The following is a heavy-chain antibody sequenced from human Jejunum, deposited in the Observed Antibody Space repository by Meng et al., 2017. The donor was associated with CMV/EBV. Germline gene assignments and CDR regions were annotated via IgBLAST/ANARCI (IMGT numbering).Heavy chain of an antibody. V-gene: IGHV2-5*02. CDR2: IYWDDDK. D-gene: IGHD3-22*01. Sequence: GLDLEWLALIYWDDDKRYSPSLKSRLTITKDTSKNQVVLTMTNMDPVDTATYYCTHRPMTSAYYYFDYWGQGTLVTVSS. J-gene: IGHJ4*02. CDR3: THRPMTSAYYYFDY.